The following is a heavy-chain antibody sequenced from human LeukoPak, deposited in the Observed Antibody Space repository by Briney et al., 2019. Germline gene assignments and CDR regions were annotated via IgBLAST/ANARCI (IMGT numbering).Heavy chain of an antibody. D-gene: IGHD5-18*01. J-gene: IGHJ4*02. CDR2: ISTSGAST. Sequence: GGSLRLSCAASGFTFSNFEMNWVRQAPGKGLEWLSYISTSGASTYYADSVKGRFTVSRDNAKNSMYLRMDTLRAEDTAVDYCAKERGYNYGYSGYYDQWGQGILVTVSS. CDR1: GFTFSNFE. CDR3: AKERGYNYGYSGYYDQ. V-gene: IGHV3-48*03.